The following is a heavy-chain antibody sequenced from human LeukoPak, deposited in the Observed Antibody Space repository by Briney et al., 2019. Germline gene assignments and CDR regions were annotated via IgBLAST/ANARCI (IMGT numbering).Heavy chain of an antibody. V-gene: IGHV4-39*07. CDR3: ARDNSVRDEAWWFNP. CDR2: IYNSGST. CDR1: GGSISRSSYY. Sequence: ASETLSLTCTVSGGSISRSSYYWGWIRQPPGKGLEWIGSIYNSGSTYYNPSLKSRVTISLDTSRNQFSLKLSSVTAADTAVYYCARDNSVRDEAWWFNPWGQGTLVTVSS. J-gene: IGHJ5*02. D-gene: IGHD5-24*01.